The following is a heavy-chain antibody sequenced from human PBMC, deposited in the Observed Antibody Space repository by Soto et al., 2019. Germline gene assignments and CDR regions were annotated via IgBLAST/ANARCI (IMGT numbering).Heavy chain of an antibody. J-gene: IGHJ4*02. V-gene: IGHV1-69*02. D-gene: IGHD3-22*01. CDR3: ARSLLGDYYDSDGLDN. Sequence: QVQLVQSGTEVKKPGSSVTVSCKASGGPYSKYSISWVRQAPGQGLEWMGRIIPIFDITNYAQKFQGRVTITADKSTSTVYMDLSSLRSEDTAMYYCARSLLGDYYDSDGLDNWGQGTLVTVSS. CDR2: IIPIFDIT. CDR1: GGPYSKYS.